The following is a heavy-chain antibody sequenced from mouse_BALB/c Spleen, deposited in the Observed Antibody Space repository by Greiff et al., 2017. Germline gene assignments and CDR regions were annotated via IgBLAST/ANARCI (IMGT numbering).Heavy chain of an antibody. J-gene: IGHJ4*01. D-gene: IGHD2-4*01. V-gene: IGHV14-3*02. Sequence: VQLQQSGAELVKPGASVKLSCTASGFNIKDTYMHWVKQRPEQGLEWIGRIDPANGNTKYDPKFQGKATITADTSSNTAYLQLSSLTSEDTAVYYCANGDYDYAMDYWGQGTSVTVSS. CDR3: ANGDYDYAMDY. CDR1: GFNIKDTY. CDR2: IDPANGNT.